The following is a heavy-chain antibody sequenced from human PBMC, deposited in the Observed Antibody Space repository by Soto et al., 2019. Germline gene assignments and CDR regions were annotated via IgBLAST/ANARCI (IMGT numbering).Heavy chain of an antibody. J-gene: IGHJ4*02. CDR2: ISSSSSYI. CDR3: ARPHPEDYFDY. Sequence: GSLGLCCAACGFTFCSYSMNWVRQAPGKGPEWVSSISSSSSYIYYADSVKGRFTISRDNAKNSLYLQMNSLRAEDTAVYYCARPHPEDYFDYWGQGTLVTVSS. CDR1: GFTFCSYS. V-gene: IGHV3-21*01.